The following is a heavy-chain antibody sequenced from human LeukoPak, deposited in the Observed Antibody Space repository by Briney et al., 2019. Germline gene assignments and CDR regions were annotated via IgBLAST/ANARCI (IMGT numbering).Heavy chain of an antibody. Sequence: ASVKVSCKASGYTFTSYYMHWVRQAPGQGLEWMGIINPSGGSTSYAQKFQGRITMTRDTSTSTVYMELSSLRSEDTAVYYCAKESHTTMGDFDYWGQGTLVTVSS. J-gene: IGHJ4*02. CDR2: INPSGGST. CDR1: GYTFTSYY. D-gene: IGHD5-18*01. CDR3: AKESHTTMGDFDY. V-gene: IGHV1-46*01.